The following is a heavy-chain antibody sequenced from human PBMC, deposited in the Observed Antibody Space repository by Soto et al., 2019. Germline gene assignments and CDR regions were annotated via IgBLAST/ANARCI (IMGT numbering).Heavy chain of an antibody. CDR2: INPNSGGT. CDR3: ASGGMNYYYDSSCCPPGLSMDV. V-gene: IGHV1-2*04. J-gene: IGHJ6*02. CDR1: GYAFTGYY. D-gene: IGHD3-22*01. Sequence: ASVKVSCKASGYAFTGYYMHWVRQAPGQGLEWMGWINPNSGGTNYAQKFQGWVTMTRDTSISTAYMELSRLRSDDTAVYYCASGGMNYYYDSSCCPPGLSMDVWGQGTTVTVS.